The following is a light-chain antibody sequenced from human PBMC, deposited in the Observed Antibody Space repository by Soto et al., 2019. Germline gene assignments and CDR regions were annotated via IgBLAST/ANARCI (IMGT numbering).Light chain of an antibody. J-gene: IGKJ4*01. V-gene: IGKV1-33*01. CDR3: QQYDNLPLT. CDR2: DAS. Sequence: DIQMTQSPSSLSASVGDRVTITCQASQDISIYLNWYQQKPGKAPKLLIYDASNLETGVPSRFSGSRSGADFTFTISSLQPEDIATYYCQQYDNLPLTFGGGTKVEIK. CDR1: QDISIY.